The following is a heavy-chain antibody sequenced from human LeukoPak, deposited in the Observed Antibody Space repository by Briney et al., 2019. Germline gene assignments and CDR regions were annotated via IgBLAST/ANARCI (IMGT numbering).Heavy chain of an antibody. CDR1: GFTFSSYG. J-gene: IGHJ6*03. V-gene: IGHV3-30*18. Sequence: GGSLRLSCAASGFTFSSYGMHWVRQAPGKGLEWVAVISYDGSNKYYADSVKGRFTISRDNSKNTLYLQMNSLRPEDTAVYYCAKGRDYYLDVWGKGTTVTVSS. CDR3: AKGRDYYLDV. CDR2: ISYDGSNK.